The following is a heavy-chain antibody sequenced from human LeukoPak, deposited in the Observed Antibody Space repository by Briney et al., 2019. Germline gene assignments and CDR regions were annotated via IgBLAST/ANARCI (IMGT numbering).Heavy chain of an antibody. CDR1: GFTFHDYY. CDR2: ISSIGTDT. D-gene: IGHD1-26*01. Sequence: PGGSLRLSCAASGFTFHDYYMTWIRQAPGKGLEWISYISSIGTDTYYADSVKGRFTISRDNAKNSLYLQMNSLRAEDTAVYYCARVGATTRSGDYWGQGTLVTVSS. J-gene: IGHJ4*02. V-gene: IGHV3-11*06. CDR3: ARVGATTRSGDY.